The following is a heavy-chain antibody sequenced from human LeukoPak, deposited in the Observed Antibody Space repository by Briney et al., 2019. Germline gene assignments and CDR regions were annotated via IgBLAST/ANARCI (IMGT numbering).Heavy chain of an antibody. D-gene: IGHD2-2*01. J-gene: IGHJ4*02. CDR3: ARVGYCSSTSCHLFDY. Sequence: ASVKVSCKASGYTFTGYYMHWVRQAPGQGLEWMGWINPNSGGTNYAQKFQGRVTMTRDTSISTAYMELSRLRSDDTAVYYCARVGYCSSTSCHLFDYWGQGTLVTVSS. CDR1: GYTFTGYY. V-gene: IGHV1-2*02. CDR2: INPNSGGT.